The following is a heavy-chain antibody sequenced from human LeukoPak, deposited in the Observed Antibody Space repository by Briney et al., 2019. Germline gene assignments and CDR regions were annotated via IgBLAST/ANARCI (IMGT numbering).Heavy chain of an antibody. CDR3: AKAISTSFWYYFDY. CDR1: GYIFTSYG. D-gene: IGHD2-2*01. Sequence: ASVKVSCKASGYIFTSYGISWVRQAPGQGLEWMGWISAYNGNTNYAQKLQGRVTMTTDTSTSTAYMELRSLRSDDTAVYYCAKAISTSFWYYFDYWGQGALVTVSS. CDR2: ISAYNGNT. V-gene: IGHV1-18*01. J-gene: IGHJ4*02.